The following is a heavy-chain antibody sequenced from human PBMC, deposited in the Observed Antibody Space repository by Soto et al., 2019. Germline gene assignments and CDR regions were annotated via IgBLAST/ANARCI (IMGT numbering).Heavy chain of an antibody. CDR3: ARHLVGATNGGVVDY. Sequence: QVQLQESGPGLVKPSETLSLTCTVSGGSISSYYWSWIRQPPGKGLEWIGYVYYSGSTNYNPSLKRRVTISVDTSKNQFSLKLSSVTAADTAVYYCARHLVGATNGGVVDYWGQGTLVTVSS. CDR2: VYYSGST. J-gene: IGHJ4*02. CDR1: GGSISSYY. D-gene: IGHD1-26*01. V-gene: IGHV4-59*08.